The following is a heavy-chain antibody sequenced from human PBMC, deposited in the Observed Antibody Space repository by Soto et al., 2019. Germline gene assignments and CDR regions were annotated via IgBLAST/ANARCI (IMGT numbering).Heavy chain of an antibody. Sequence: EGSLRLSCAASGFTFSSYLMHWVRQAPGKGLEWVAVIWYDGSNKYYADSVKGRFTISRDNSKNTLYLQMNSLRAEDTAVYYCARDRGCISNTYSRHYYDMGARGQANTITGS. CDR2: IWYDGSNK. D-gene: IGHD2-2*01. CDR1: GFTFSSYL. V-gene: IGHV3-33*01. J-gene: IGHJ6*02. CDR3: ARDRGCISNTYSRHYYDMGA.